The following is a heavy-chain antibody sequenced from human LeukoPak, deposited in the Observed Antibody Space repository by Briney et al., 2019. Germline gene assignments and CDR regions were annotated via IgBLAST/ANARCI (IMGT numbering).Heavy chain of an antibody. D-gene: IGHD2-21*01. CDR2: VSDDGENQ. Sequence: PGGSLRLSCVVSGFTLDDSAMHWVRQAPGKGLEWVAVVSDDGENQYYAASVQGRFTISRDNSKKTTYLQMTSLRAEDTAVYYCARDVMTQNWFDPWGQGTLVTVSS. J-gene: IGHJ5*02. CDR1: GFTLDDSA. V-gene: IGHV3-30*03. CDR3: ARDVMTQNWFDP.